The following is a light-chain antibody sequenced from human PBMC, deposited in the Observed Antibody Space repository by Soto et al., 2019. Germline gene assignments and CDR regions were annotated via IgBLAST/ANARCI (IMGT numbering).Light chain of an antibody. Sequence: EIPLTQSPSSLSASVGDRVNITCRASHSIPTYLNWYRQKPLKAPKLLIYAASSLQSVVPSRFSGSGSGTEFTLTISSLQPEDFSTYYGQQLNSYPLTFGGGTKVDIK. V-gene: IGKV1-39*01. J-gene: IGKJ4*01. CDR2: AAS. CDR3: QQLNSYPLT. CDR1: HSIPTY.